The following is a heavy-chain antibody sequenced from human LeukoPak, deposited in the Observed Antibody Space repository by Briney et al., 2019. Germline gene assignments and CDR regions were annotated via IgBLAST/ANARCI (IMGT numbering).Heavy chain of an antibody. CDR3: ARGPGYDILTGYITSQAFDY. CDR2: INHSGST. D-gene: IGHD3-9*01. V-gene: IGHV4-34*01. J-gene: IGHJ4*02. CDR1: GGSFSGYY. Sequence: SETLSLTCAVYGGSFSGYYWSWIRQPPGKGLEWIGEINHSGSTKYNPSLKSRVTISVDTSKNQFSLKLSSVTAADTAVYYCARGPGYDILTGYITSQAFDYWGQGTLVTVSS.